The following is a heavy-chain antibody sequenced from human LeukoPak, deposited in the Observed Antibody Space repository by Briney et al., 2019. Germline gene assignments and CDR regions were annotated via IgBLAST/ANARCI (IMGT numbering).Heavy chain of an antibody. V-gene: IGHV3-30*02. J-gene: IGHJ6*02. CDR2: IRYDGSNK. Sequence: PGGSLRLSGAASGFTFSSYGMHGVRKAPGKGLEGVAFIRYDGSNKYYADSVKGRFSISRDNSKNTLYPQMNSLRAEDTAVYYCARDEAYCSGGSCYYYYGMDVWGQGTTVTVSS. D-gene: IGHD2-15*01. CDR3: ARDEAYCSGGSCYYYYGMDV. CDR1: GFTFSSYG.